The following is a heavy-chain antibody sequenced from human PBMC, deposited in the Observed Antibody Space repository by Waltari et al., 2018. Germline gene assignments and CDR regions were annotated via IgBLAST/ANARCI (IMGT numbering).Heavy chain of an antibody. CDR1: GFTFSSYW. D-gene: IGHD3-16*01. J-gene: IGHJ6*02. CDR2: IKQDGSEK. Sequence: EVQLVESGGGLVQPGGSLRLSCAASGFTFSSYWMSWVRRAPGKGLEWVANIKQDGSEKYYVDSVKGRFTISRDNAKNSLYLQMNSLRAEDTAVYYCVMGDLRWDYGMDVWGQGTTVTVSS. CDR3: VMGDLRWDYGMDV. V-gene: IGHV3-7*01.